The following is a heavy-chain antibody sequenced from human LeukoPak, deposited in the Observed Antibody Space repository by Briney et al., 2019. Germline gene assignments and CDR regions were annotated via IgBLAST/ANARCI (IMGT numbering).Heavy chain of an antibody. CDR1: GFTFSSYS. CDR2: ISSSSSYI. CDR3: ARDYDSSGYYKDPFDY. Sequence: GGSLRLSCAASGFTFSSYSMNWVRQAPGKGLEWVSSISSSSSYIYYADSVKGRFTISRDNAKNSLYLQMNSLRAEDTAVYYCARDYDSSGYYKDPFDYWGQGTLVTVSS. J-gene: IGHJ4*02. D-gene: IGHD3-22*01. V-gene: IGHV3-21*01.